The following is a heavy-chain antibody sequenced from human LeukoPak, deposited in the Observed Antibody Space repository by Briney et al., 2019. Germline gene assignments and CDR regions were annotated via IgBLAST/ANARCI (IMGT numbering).Heavy chain of an antibody. V-gene: IGHV1-18*01. CDR1: GYAFTSYG. CDR3: ARALLWFGEPSHIDY. J-gene: IGHJ4*02. Sequence: ASVKVSCKASGYAFTSYGISWVRQAPGQGLEWMGWITAYNDNTNYAQKLQGRVTMTTDTSTSTAYMELRSLRSDDTAVYYCARALLWFGEPSHIDYWGQGTLVTASS. CDR2: ITAYNDNT. D-gene: IGHD3-10*01.